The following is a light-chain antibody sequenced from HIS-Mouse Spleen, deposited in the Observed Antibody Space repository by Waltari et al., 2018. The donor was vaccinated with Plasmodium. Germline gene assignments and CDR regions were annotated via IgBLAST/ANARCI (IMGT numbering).Light chain of an antibody. J-gene: IGLJ2*01. CDR1: AFPKQY. CDR3: QSADSSGTYRV. V-gene: IGLV3-25*03. Sequence: SYELTQPPSVSVSPGQKARITCSGDAFPKQYAYWYQQKPGQAPVLVIYKDSERPSGIPERFSGSSSGTTVTLTISGVQAEDEADYYCQSADSSGTYRVFGGGTKLTVL. CDR2: KDS.